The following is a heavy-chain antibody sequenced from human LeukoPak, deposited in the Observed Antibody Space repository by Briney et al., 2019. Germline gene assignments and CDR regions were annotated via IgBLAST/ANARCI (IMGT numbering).Heavy chain of an antibody. J-gene: IGHJ6*02. CDR2: ISGGGGST. V-gene: IGHV3-23*01. D-gene: IGHD6-19*01. CDR3: AKGKVAGLIHYYYGMDV. CDR1: GFTFSSYA. Sequence: PGGSLRLSCAASGFTFSSYAMTWVRQAPGKGLEWVSAISGGGGSTYYAESVKGRFTISRDNSENTVYLQMNSLRAEDTAVYFCAKGKVAGLIHYYYGMDVWGQGTTVTVSS.